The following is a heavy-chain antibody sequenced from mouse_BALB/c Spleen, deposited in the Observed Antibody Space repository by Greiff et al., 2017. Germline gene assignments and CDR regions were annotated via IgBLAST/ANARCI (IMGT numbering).Heavy chain of an antibody. CDR3: TRVTTGYYYAMDY. J-gene: IGHJ4*01. V-gene: IGHV1-69*02. D-gene: IGHD1-1*01. Sequence: QVQLQQPGAELVRPGASVKLSCKASGYTFTSYWINWVKQRPGQGLEWIGNIYPSDSYTNYNQKFKDKATLTVDKSSSTAYMHLSSPTSEASAVYSCTRVTTGYYYAMDYWGQGTSVTVSS. CDR2: IYPSDSYT. CDR1: GYTFTSYW.